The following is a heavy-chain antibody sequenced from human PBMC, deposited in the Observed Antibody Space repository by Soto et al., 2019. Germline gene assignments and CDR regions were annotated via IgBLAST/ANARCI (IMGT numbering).Heavy chain of an antibody. J-gene: IGHJ6*02. D-gene: IGHD2-2*01. CDR2: INHSGST. CDR1: GGPFSGYY. CDR3: ARGRPYFCSSTSCRYYYYYGMDV. V-gene: IGHV4-34*01. Sequence: SETLSLTCAVYGGPFSGYYWSWIRQPPGKGLEWIGEINHSGSTNYNPSLKSRVTISVDTSKNQFSLKLSSVTAADTAVYYCARGRPYFCSSTSCRYYYYYGMDVWGQGTTVTVSS.